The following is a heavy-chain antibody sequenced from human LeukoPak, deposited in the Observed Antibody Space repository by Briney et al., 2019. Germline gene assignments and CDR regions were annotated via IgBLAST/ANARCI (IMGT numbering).Heavy chain of an antibody. CDR3: ARGRVTIAAAGRDAFDI. V-gene: IGHV3-74*01. J-gene: IGHJ3*02. CDR2: FNSDGSST. Sequence: GGSLRRSCAASGFTFSSYCMHRVRQAPGKGLVWVSRFNSDGSSTSYADSVKGRFTISRDNAKNTLYLQMNSLRAEDTAVYYCARGRVTIAAAGRDAFDIWGQGTMVTVSS. CDR1: GFTFSSYC. D-gene: IGHD6-13*01.